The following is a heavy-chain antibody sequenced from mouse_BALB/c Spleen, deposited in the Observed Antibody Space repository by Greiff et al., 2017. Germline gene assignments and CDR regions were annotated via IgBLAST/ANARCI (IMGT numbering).Heavy chain of an antibody. V-gene: IGHV3-1*02. CDR2: IHYSGST. D-gene: IGHD1-1*01. CDR3: ARRPIYYYGSNYAMDY. CDR1: GYSITSGYS. J-gene: IGHJ4*01. Sequence: VQLQQSGPDLVKPSQSLSLTCTVTGYSITSGYSWHWIRQFPGNKLEWMGYIHYSGSTNYNPSLKSRISITRDTSKNQFFLQLNSVTTEDTATYYCARRPIYYYGSNYAMDYWGQGTSVTVSS.